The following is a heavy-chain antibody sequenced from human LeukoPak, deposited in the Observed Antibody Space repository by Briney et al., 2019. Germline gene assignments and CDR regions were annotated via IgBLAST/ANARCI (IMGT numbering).Heavy chain of an antibody. V-gene: IGHV4-61*01. Sequence: NPSQTLSLTCTVSGGSVSSGTYYWSWIRQPPGKGLEWIGYIYYSGSTNYNPSLKSRVTISVDTSKNQCSLKLSSVTTADTAVYYCTRSTNLEAFDIWGQGTMVTVSS. CDR2: IYYSGST. D-gene: IGHD2-8*01. J-gene: IGHJ3*02. CDR3: TRSTNLEAFDI. CDR1: GGSVSSGTYY.